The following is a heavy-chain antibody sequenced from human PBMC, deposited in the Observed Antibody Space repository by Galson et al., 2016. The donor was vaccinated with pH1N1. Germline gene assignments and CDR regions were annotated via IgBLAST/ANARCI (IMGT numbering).Heavy chain of an antibody. CDR3: VRAVGAVEAF. CDR1: GFMFSRYW. V-gene: IGHV3-7*01. D-gene: IGHD4/OR15-4a*01. Sequence: SLRLSCAASGFMFSRYWMTWVRQAPGKGLEWVANINQDGSQKYFMDSVKGRFAISRDNTKNSLSLQMNSLRAEDTAVYYCVRAVGAVEAFWGQGTLVTVSS. J-gene: IGHJ4*02. CDR2: INQDGSQK.